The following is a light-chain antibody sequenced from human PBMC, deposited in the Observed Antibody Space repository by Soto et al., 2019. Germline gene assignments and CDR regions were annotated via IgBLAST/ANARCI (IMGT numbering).Light chain of an antibody. Sequence: EIVLTQSPGTLSLSPGERATLSCRANQSVSSSYLAWYQQKPGQAPRLLIYDTSSSATGIPDRFSGSGSGPDFTLAISILEPEDFAVYYCQQCGSSPSFGQGTKVELK. V-gene: IGKV3-20*01. CDR3: QQCGSSPS. J-gene: IGKJ1*01. CDR1: QSVSSSY. CDR2: DTS.